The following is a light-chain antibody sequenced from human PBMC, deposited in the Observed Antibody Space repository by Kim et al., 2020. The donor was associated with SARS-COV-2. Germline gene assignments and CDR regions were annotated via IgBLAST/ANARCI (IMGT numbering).Light chain of an antibody. J-gene: IGKJ2*03. CDR3: MQGSHWPYS. Sequence: QPPPNSCRASQSLVYREGNTYLNWFQQRPGQSPRRLIYKVSNRDSGVPDRFSGSGSGTDFTLTISRVEAEDVGVYYCMQGSHWPYSFGQGTKLEI. CDR2: KVS. V-gene: IGKV2-30*01. CDR1: QSLVYREGNTY.